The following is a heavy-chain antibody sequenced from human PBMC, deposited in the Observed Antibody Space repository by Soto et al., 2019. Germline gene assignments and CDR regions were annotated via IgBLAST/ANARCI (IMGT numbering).Heavy chain of an antibody. CDR3: TKVGQGVVLATTADIGDGFYV. CDR1: GFSFDDYD. Sequence: EVQLVESGGGLVAPGRSLRLSCLASGFSFDDYDMHWVRQRPGNGLEWVSGMNWHGGSIGYAEAGKGRFTISRYNGKNSLYLQMNRLATEETALYYCTKVGQGVVLATTADIGDGFYVWGQGTMVTVS. J-gene: IGHJ3*01. CDR2: MNWHGGSI. D-gene: IGHD3-3*01. V-gene: IGHV3-9*01.